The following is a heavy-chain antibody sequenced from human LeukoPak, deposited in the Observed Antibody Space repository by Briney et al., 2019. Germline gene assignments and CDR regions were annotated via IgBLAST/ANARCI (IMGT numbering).Heavy chain of an antibody. CDR1: GFTFSSYW. J-gene: IGHJ4*02. Sequence: GGSLRLSCAASGFTFSSYWMSWVRQAPGKGLEWVSAISGSGGSTYYADSVKGRFTISRDNSKNTLYLQMNSLRAEDTAVYYCAKDRRVVVTAYGDYWGQGTLVTVSS. D-gene: IGHD2-21*02. CDR3: AKDRRVVVTAYGDY. V-gene: IGHV3-23*01. CDR2: ISGSGGST.